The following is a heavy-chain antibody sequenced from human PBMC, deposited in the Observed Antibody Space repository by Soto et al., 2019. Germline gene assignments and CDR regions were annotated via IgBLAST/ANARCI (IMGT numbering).Heavy chain of an antibody. J-gene: IGHJ3*02. CDR2: INPNSGGT. CDR3: ATGIMITFGGVIVTRANAFDI. D-gene: IGHD3-16*02. Sequence: ASVKVSCKASGYTFTGYYMHWVRQAPGQGLEWMGWINPNSGGTNYAQRFQGRVTMTRDTSISTAYMELSRLRSDDTAVYYCATGIMITFGGVIVTRANAFDIWGQGTMVTVSS. V-gene: IGHV1-2*02. CDR1: GYTFTGYY.